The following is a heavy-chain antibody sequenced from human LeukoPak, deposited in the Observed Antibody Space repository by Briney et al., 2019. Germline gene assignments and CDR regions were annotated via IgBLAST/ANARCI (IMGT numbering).Heavy chain of an antibody. CDR2: MNPNSGNT. Sequence: ASVNVSCKASGYTFTSYDINWVRQATGQGLEWMGWMNPNSGNTGYAQKFQGRVTMTRNTSISTAYMELSSLRSEDTAVYYCATGETFPYWYFDLWGRGTLVTVSS. CDR1: GYTFTSYD. J-gene: IGHJ2*01. CDR3: ATGETFPYWYFDL. V-gene: IGHV1-8*01.